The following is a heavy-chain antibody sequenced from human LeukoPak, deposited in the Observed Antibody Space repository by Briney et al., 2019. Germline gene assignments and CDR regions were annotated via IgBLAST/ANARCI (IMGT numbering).Heavy chain of an antibody. D-gene: IGHD4-11*01. V-gene: IGHV4-31*03. CDR3: TVGPHHYFDS. J-gene: IGHJ4*02. CDR2: ISYSGST. CDR1: GGSINSGGYY. Sequence: TLSLTCTVSGGSINSGGYYWSWIRQHPGKGLEGTGYISYSGSTYYNPSLKSRVTISLDTSKNQFSLRLSSVSAADTAVYFCTVGPHHYFDSWGQGTLVTVSS.